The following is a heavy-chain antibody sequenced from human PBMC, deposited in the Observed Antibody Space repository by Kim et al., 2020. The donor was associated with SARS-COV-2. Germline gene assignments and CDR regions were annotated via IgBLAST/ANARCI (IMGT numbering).Heavy chain of an antibody. CDR2: T. CDR3: AREDSSDAFDI. D-gene: IGHD6-6*01. Sequence: TKYSQKFQGRVTITRDTSASTAYMELSSLRSEDTAAYYCAREDSSDAFDIWGQGTMVIVSS. J-gene: IGHJ3*02. V-gene: IGHV1-3*01.